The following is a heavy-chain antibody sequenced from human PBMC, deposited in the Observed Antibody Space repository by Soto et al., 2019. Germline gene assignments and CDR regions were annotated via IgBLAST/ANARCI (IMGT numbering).Heavy chain of an antibody. CDR2: ISSSSSYI. J-gene: IGHJ6*02. V-gene: IGHV3-21*01. CDR3: ARRPSYEVARLRYYGMDV. CDR1: GFTFSSYS. Sequence: EVQLVESGGGLVKPGGSLRLSCAASGFTFSSYSMNWVRQAPGKGLEWVSSISSSSSYIYYADSVKGRFTISRDNAKNSLYLQMNSLRAEDTAVYYCARRPSYEVARLRYYGMDVWGQGTTVTVSS. D-gene: IGHD2-15*01.